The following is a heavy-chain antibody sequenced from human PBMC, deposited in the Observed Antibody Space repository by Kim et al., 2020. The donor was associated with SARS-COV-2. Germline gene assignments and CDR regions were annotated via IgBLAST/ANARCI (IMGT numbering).Heavy chain of an antibody. CDR1: GFTFDEYA. CDR2: FFLGGRT. CDR3: IKDIIDGGADS. V-gene: IGHV3-9*01. J-gene: IGHJ4*02. D-gene: IGHD3-16*01. Sequence: GGSLRLSCTGSGFTFDEYAMHWVRQAPGKGLEWVSGFFLGGRTGYADSMRGRVTISRDNTKNLLYLQSNSLTLEDTALYYCIKDIIDGGADSGGTGTLVT.